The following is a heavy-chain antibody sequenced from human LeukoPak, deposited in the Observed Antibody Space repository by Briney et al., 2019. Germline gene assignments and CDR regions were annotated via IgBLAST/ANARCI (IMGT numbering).Heavy chain of an antibody. V-gene: IGHV3-23*01. CDR3: SKARELSGSGWLYYFDY. CDR2: ISGSGGST. D-gene: IGHD6-19*01. Sequence: QPGGSLRLSCAASGFTFSSYAMSWVRSAPGKGLEWVSAISGSGGSTYYAYHVKGRFTISRYNSKNTLYLQMNSLRAEDTAVYCCSKARELSGSGWLYYFDYWGQGTRVTVSS. CDR1: GFTFSSYA. J-gene: IGHJ4*02.